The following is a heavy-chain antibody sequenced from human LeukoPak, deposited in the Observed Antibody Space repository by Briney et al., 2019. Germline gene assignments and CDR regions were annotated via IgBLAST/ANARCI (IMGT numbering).Heavy chain of an antibody. CDR3: ARVGYYYDSSGLAY. CDR2: IYYSGST. Sequence: SETLSLTFTVPGGSISSSRYYWGWIRQPPGKGLEWIGRIYYSGSTDYNPSLKSRVTISVDTSKNQFSLKLSSGTGADTAVYYCARVGYYYDSSGLAYWGQGTLVTVSS. CDR1: GGSISSSRYY. J-gene: IGHJ4*02. D-gene: IGHD3-22*01. V-gene: IGHV4-39*07.